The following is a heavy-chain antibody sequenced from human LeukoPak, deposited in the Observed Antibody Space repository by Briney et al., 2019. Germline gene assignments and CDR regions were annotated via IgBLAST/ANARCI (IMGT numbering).Heavy chain of an antibody. Sequence: GGSLRLSCSASGFTFSGHFMHWARQAPGKGLEYVSSISINGDKTYYAESVKGRFTISRDNSKNTLYLQLSSLRVEDTAVYYCIKDRIGTWSFDHWGQGTLLTVSS. D-gene: IGHD1-26*01. J-gene: IGHJ4*02. CDR2: ISINGDKT. V-gene: IGHV3-64D*06. CDR1: GFTFSGHF. CDR3: IKDRIGTWSFDH.